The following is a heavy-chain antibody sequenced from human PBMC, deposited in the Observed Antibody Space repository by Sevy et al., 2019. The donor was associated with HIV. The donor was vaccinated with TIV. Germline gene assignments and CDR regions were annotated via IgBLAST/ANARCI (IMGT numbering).Heavy chain of an antibody. J-gene: IGHJ3*02. CDR1: GFTFSSYS. CDR2: ISSSSSYI. V-gene: IGHV3-21*01. D-gene: IGHD3-22*01. CDR3: ARSNYYDSSGYRFGDAFDI. Sequence: GGSLRLSCAASGFTFSSYSMNWVRQAPGKGLEWVSSISSSSSYIYYADSVKGRFTISRDNAKNSLYLQMNSLRDEDTAVYYCARSNYYDSSGYRFGDAFDIWGQGTMVTVSS.